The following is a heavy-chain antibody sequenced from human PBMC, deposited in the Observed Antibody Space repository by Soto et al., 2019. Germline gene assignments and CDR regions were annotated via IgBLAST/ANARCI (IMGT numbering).Heavy chain of an antibody. CDR3: ATDQFKANGHFDAFDV. D-gene: IGHD2-8*01. CDR1: GFTLGDYA. CDR2: IGGDGAAT. Sequence: GALVVACFASGFTLGDYAMSWVRQAPGKGLEWVSGIGGDGAATHYTDSVEGRFTVSRDNSKNTLYLQMNSLRGEDTAIYYCATDQFKANGHFDAFDVWGQGTVVTV. J-gene: IGHJ3*01. V-gene: IGHV3-23*01.